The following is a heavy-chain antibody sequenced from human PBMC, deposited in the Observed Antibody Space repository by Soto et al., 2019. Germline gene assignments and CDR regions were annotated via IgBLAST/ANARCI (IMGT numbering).Heavy chain of an antibody. J-gene: IGHJ4*02. CDR3: AKNSSWLLYYFFY. V-gene: IGHV3-9*01. CDR2: ISWNSGSI. CDR1: GFTFDDYA. Sequence: SGGSLRLSCAASGFTFDDYAMHWVRQAPWKGLEWVSGISWNSGSIGYADSVKGRFTISRDNAKNSLYLQMNSLRAEDTALYYCAKNSSWLLYYFFYWGQGTLVT. D-gene: IGHD6-13*01.